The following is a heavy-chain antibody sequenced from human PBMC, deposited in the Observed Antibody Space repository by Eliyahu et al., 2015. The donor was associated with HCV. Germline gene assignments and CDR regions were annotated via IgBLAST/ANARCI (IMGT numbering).Heavy chain of an antibody. CDR2: INSDGSST. CDR3: ARAFFSGSYCDY. V-gene: IGHV3-74*01. D-gene: IGHD1-26*01. Sequence: HXFRQXPGKGLMWVSRINSDGSSTSYADSVKGRFTISRDNAKNTLYLQMNSLRAEDTAVYYCARAFFSGSYCDYWGQGTLVTVSS. J-gene: IGHJ4*02.